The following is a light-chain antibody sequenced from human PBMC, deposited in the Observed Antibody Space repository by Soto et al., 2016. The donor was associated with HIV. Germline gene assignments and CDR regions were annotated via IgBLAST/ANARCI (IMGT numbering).Light chain of an antibody. CDR1: NLWDKY. CDR3: QVWDIKDYI. Sequence: SYVLTQPPSVSVAPGKTASITCSGANLWDKYVYWYQQKPGRSPLLVIQENNRRPSGVPERFSGSNSWGTATLTITGTQAMDEGDYYCQVWDIKDYIFGPGTKVTVL. V-gene: IGLV3-1*01. J-gene: IGLJ1*01. CDR2: ENN.